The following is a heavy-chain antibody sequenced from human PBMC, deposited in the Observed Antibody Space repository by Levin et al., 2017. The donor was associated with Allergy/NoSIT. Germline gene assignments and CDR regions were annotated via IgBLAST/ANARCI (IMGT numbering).Heavy chain of an antibody. CDR1: GFTFSSYS. Sequence: GESLKISCAASGFTFSSYSMNWVRQAPGKGLEWVSYISYNGETIYYADSVKGRLTISRDNAKNSLYLQMNSLRTEDTAVYYCVRGCSTTSCQFYFDCWGPGTLVTVSS. J-gene: IGHJ4*02. CDR3: VRGCSTTSCQFYFDC. CDR2: ISYNGETI. D-gene: IGHD2-2*01. V-gene: IGHV3-48*01.